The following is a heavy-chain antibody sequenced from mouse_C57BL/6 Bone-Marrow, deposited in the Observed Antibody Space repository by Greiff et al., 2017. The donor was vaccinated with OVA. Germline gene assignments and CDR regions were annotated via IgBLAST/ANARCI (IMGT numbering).Heavy chain of an antibody. Sequence: QVQLQQSGAELVKPGASVKMSCKASGYTFTSYWITWVKQRPGQGLEWIGDIYPGSGSTNYNEKFKSKATLTVDTPSSTAYMQLSSLTSEDSAVYYCARENDGYFYWGQGTTLTVSS. J-gene: IGHJ2*01. D-gene: IGHD2-3*01. CDR2: IYPGSGST. V-gene: IGHV1-55*01. CDR3: ARENDGYFY. CDR1: GYTFTSYW.